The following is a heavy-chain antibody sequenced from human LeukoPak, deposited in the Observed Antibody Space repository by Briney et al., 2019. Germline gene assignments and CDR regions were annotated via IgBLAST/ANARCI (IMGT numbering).Heavy chain of an antibody. J-gene: IGHJ6*02. V-gene: IGHV3-7*04. CDR2: IKEDGSGK. D-gene: IGHD3-9*01. CDR1: GFTFSIYW. Sequence: PGGSLRLSCAASGFTFSIYWMSWVRQAPGKGLEWVANIKEDGSGKFYEGSVKDRFTISRDNAKNSLFLQMNRLRAEDTAVYYCARVLPYFDRFSSGMDVWGQGTTVTVSS. CDR3: ARVLPYFDRFSSGMDV.